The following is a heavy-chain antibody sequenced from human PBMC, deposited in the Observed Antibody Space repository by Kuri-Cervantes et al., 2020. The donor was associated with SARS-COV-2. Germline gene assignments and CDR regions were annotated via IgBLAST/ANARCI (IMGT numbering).Heavy chain of an antibody. Sequence: EALKISCTVSGGSISSSSYYWGWIRQPPGKGLEWIGSIYYSGSTYYNPPLKSRVTISVDTSKNQFSLKLSSVTAADPAVYYCAREHPPNLGYGYYYGMDVWGQGSTVTVSS. CDR2: IYYSGST. CDR1: GGSISSSSYY. CDR3: AREHPPNLGYGYYYGMDV. J-gene: IGHJ6*02. V-gene: IGHV4-39*07. D-gene: IGHD7-27*01.